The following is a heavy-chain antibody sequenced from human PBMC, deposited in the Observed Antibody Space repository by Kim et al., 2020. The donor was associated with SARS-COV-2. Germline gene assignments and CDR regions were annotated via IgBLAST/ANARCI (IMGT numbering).Heavy chain of an antibody. J-gene: IGHJ6*02. D-gene: IGHD2-2*01. CDR1: GGTFSSYA. Sequence: SVKVSCKASGGTFSSYAISWVRQAPGQGLEWMGGIIPIFGTANYAQKFQGRVTITADESTSTAYMELSSLRSEDTAVYYGARDDVVVPAAFGRDYYYYGMDVWGQGTTVTVSS. CDR2: IIPIFGTA. CDR3: ARDDVVVPAAFGRDYYYYGMDV. V-gene: IGHV1-69*13.